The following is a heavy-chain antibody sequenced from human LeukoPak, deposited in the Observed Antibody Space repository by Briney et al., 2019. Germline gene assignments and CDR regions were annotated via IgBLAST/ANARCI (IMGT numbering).Heavy chain of an antibody. Sequence: SETLSLTCTVSGGSISSYYWSWIRQPPGKGLEWIGYIYYSGSTNYNPSLKSRVTISVDTSKNQFSLKLSSVTAADTAVYYCARVAPSCGGDCYRLYYYYYMDVWGKGTTVTVSS. CDR1: GGSISSYY. CDR3: ARVAPSCGGDCYRLYYYYYMDV. D-gene: IGHD2-21*02. CDR2: IYYSGST. J-gene: IGHJ6*03. V-gene: IGHV4-59*01.